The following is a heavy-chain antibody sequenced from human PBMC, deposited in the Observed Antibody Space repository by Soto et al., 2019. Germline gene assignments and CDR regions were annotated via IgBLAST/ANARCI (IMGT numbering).Heavy chain of an antibody. V-gene: IGHV2-5*01. CDR3: ARTEGGGYCSGGSCYGVDY. Sequence: QITLKESGPTLVKPTQTLTLTCTFSGFSLSTGGVGVGWIRQPPGKALEWLALIYWNGDKRYSPSLKSRLTITKDTSKNQVVLTMTNMDPVDTATYFCARTEGGGYCSGGSCYGVDYWGQGTLVTVSS. D-gene: IGHD2-15*01. J-gene: IGHJ4*02. CDR2: IYWNGDK. CDR1: GFSLSTGGVG.